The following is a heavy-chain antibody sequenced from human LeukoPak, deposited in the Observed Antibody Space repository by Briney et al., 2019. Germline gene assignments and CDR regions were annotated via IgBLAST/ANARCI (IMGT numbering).Heavy chain of an antibody. CDR2: ISASSSTV. J-gene: IGHJ3*02. V-gene: IGHV3-48*02. CDR1: GFTFSSHN. CDR3: ARVTRTYYFSFDI. Sequence: GGSLRLSCAASGFTFSSHNMNWVRQAPGKGLEWVSYISASSSTVFYADSVEGRFTISRDNAKNSLYLQLNSLRDEDTAVYYCARVTRTYYFSFDIWGQGTTVTVSS. D-gene: IGHD3/OR15-3a*01.